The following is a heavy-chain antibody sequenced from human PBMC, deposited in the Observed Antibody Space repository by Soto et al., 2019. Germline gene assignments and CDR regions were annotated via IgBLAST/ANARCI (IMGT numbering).Heavy chain of an antibody. CDR3: ARGRDSVIRVYSVELDY. V-gene: IGHV4-34*01. CDR1: GGPFSGYY. J-gene: IGHJ4*02. Sequence: PSETLSLTCAVYGGPFSGYYWSWFRQPPGKGLEWIGEINHSGSTNYNPSLKSRVTISVDTSKNQFSLKLSSVTAADTAVYYCARGRDSVIRVYSVELDYWGQGTLVTVS. CDR2: INHSGST. D-gene: IGHD2-8*01.